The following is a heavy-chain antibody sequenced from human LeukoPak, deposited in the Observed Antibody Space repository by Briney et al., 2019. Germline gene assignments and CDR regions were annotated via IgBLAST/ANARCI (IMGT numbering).Heavy chain of an antibody. CDR2: ISGSGGST. CDR1: GFTFSSYG. Sequence: GGTLRLSCAASGFTFSSYGMSWVRQAPGKGLGWVSAISGSGGSTYYADSVKGRFTISRDNSKNTLYLQMNSLRAEDTAVYYCAKGYYLQITFGGVTGKFDYWGQGTLVTVSS. D-gene: IGHD3-16*01. CDR3: AKGYYLQITFGGVTGKFDY. V-gene: IGHV3-23*01. J-gene: IGHJ4*02.